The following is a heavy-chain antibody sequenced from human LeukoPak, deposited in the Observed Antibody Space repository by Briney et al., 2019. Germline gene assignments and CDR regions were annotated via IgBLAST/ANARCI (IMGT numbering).Heavy chain of an antibody. D-gene: IGHD6-6*01. CDR2: IRSDESNK. Sequence: PGGSLRLSCAASGFTFSNYGMHWVRQAPGKGLEWVAFIRSDESNKYYADSVKGRFTISRDDSKGTLYLQMNSLRAEDTAVYYCAKPRSIAARRDAFDIWGQGTMVTVSS. CDR1: GFTFSNYG. V-gene: IGHV3-30*02. J-gene: IGHJ3*02. CDR3: AKPRSIAARRDAFDI.